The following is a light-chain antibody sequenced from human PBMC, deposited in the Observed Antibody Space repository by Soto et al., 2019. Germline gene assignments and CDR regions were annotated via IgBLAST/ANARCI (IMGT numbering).Light chain of an antibody. V-gene: IGKV3-15*01. CDR1: QSVSSN. J-gene: IGKJ1*01. Sequence: EIVMTQFPATLSVSPGERATLSCRASQSVSSNLAWYQQKPGQAPRLLIYGTSTRVTGIPARFSGSGSGTEFTLTISSLQSEDFAVYYCQQYNNWPRTFGQGTKVEI. CDR3: QQYNNWPRT. CDR2: GTS.